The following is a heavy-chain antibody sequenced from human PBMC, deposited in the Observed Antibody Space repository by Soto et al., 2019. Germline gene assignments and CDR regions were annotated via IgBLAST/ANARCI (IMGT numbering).Heavy chain of an antibody. D-gene: IGHD5-18*01. CDR3: ASGYSYGHEGEFDP. CDR2: IKLDGSDK. CDR1: GFTFSTYW. Sequence: GGSLRLSCAASGFTFSTYWMNWVRQAPGKGLEWVASIKLDGSDKYYVDSVTGRFTISRDNSKNTLYLQMNSLRAEDTSVYYCASGYSYGHEGEFDPWGQGTLVTVSS. J-gene: IGHJ5*02. V-gene: IGHV3-7*03.